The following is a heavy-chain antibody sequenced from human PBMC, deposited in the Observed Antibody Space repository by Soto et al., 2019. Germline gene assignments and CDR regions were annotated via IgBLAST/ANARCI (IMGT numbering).Heavy chain of an antibody. Sequence: QVQLVESGGGVVQPGRSLRLSCAASGFTFSSYGMHWVRQAPGKGLEWVAVIWYDGSNKYYADSVKGRFTISRDNSKNTLYLDMNSLRAGDRAVYCCGRPYSNSWCFDYWGHGTLVTVSS. J-gene: IGHJ4*01. CDR2: IWYDGSNK. V-gene: IGHV3-33*01. CDR1: GFTFSSYG. D-gene: IGHD6-13*01. CDR3: GRPYSNSWCFDY.